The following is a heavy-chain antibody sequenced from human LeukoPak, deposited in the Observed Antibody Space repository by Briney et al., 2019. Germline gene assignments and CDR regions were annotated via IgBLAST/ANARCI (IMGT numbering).Heavy chain of an antibody. CDR1: GFIFSDYS. V-gene: IGHV3-21*01. D-gene: IGHD3-3*01. Sequence: PGGSLRLSCTASGFIFSDYSMNWVRQAPGKGLEWVSSIISSSSHIYYADSMKGRFTISTDNDKNSVYLQMDSLRAEDTAVYYCARSFDFWSGYYSDYWGQGTLVSVSS. J-gene: IGHJ4*02. CDR3: ARSFDFWSGYYSDY. CDR2: IISSSSHI.